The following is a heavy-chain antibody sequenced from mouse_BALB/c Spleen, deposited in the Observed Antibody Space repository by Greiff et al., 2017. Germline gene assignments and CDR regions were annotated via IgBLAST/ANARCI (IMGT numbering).Heavy chain of an antibody. Sequence: QVQLQQPGAELVKPGASVKLSCKASGYTLTSYWMHWVKQRPGQGLEWIGEINPSNGRTNYNEKFKSKATLTVDKSSSTAYMQLSSLTSEDSAVYYCAVMITTRDYWGQGTSVTVSS. CDR1: GYTLTSYW. CDR3: AVMITTRDY. J-gene: IGHJ4*01. D-gene: IGHD2-4*01. V-gene: IGHV1S81*02. CDR2: INPSNGRT.